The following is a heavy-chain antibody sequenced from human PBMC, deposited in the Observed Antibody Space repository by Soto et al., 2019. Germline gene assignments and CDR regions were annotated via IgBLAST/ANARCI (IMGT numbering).Heavy chain of an antibody. V-gene: IGHV3-74*01. CDR1: GFTFSHYW. Sequence: EVQLVESGVGFVRPGGTLTLSCAASGFTFSHYWMHWVRQVPGRGLVWVSRLNHNGSSTNYAASVKGRFTISRDNAKNTLYLQMSSLRAEDTAIYYCVRSTSGCFDYWGQGAVVTVSS. J-gene: IGHJ4*02. CDR2: LNHNGSST. D-gene: IGHD7-27*01. CDR3: VRSTSGCFDY.